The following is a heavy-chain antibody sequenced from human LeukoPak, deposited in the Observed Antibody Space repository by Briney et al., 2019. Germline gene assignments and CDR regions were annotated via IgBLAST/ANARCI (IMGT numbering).Heavy chain of an antibody. CDR3: ARRLTQYDCFDP. J-gene: IGHJ5*02. CDR1: GDSVSSNSVT. CDR2: TYYRSSWYN. Sequence: SQTLSLTCAISGDSVSSNSVTWNWIRQSPSRGLEWLGRTYYRSSWYNDYAVSVRGRITVNPDTSKNQFSLHLNSVTPEDTAVYYCARRLTQYDCFDPWGQGILVTVSS. D-gene: IGHD2-2*01. V-gene: IGHV6-1*01.